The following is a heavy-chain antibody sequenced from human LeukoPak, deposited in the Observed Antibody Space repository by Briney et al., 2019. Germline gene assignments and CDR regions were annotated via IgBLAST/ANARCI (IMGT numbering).Heavy chain of an antibody. CDR2: INPNSGGT. Sequence: SVKVSCKASGYTFTGYYMHWVRQAPGQGLEWMGWINPNSGGTNYAQKFQGRVTMTRDTSISTAYMELSRLRSDDTAVYYCARGRDHCSSTSCHLDYWGQRTLVTVSS. CDR3: ARGRDHCSSTSCHLDY. D-gene: IGHD2-2*01. J-gene: IGHJ4*02. CDR1: GYTFTGYY. V-gene: IGHV1-2*02.